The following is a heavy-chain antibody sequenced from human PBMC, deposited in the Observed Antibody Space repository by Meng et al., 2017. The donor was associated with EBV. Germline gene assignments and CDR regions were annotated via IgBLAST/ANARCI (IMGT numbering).Heavy chain of an antibody. CDR1: GYTFTSYD. Sequence: VERVQSGGEVKKPGAAVKGPCEASGYTFTSYDITWVRQATGQGLDGMGLMNPNSGNTGYAQKFQGRVTMTRNTSISTAYMELSSLRSEDTAVYYCARGPYYYDSSGYYYGEFDPWGQGTLVTVSS. D-gene: IGHD3-22*01. CDR3: ARGPYYYDSSGYYYGEFDP. J-gene: IGHJ5*02. V-gene: IGHV1-8*01. CDR2: MNPNSGNT.